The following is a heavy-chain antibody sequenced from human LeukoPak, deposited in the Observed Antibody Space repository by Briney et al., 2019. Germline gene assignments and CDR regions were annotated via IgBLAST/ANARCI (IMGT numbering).Heavy chain of an antibody. D-gene: IGHD3-10*01. CDR3: AVEGYYGSGSYLDV. CDR2: INHSGST. CDR1: GGSFSGYY. Sequence: SETLSLTCAVYGGSFSGYYWSWIRKPPGKGLEWIGEINHSGSTNYNPSLKSRVTISVDTSKNQFSLKLSSVTAAATAVYYCAVEGYYGSGSYLDVWGQGTTVTVSS. V-gene: IGHV4-34*01. J-gene: IGHJ6*02.